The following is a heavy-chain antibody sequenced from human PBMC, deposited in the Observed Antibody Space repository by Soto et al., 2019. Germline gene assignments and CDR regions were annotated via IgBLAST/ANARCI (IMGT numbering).Heavy chain of an antibody. CDR2: IYSGGST. J-gene: IGHJ4*02. CDR3: ARGHPAGTAFDY. D-gene: IGHD6-13*01. CDR1: GFTVSSNY. V-gene: IGHV3-53*01. Sequence: PGGSLRLXCAASGFTVSSNYMSWVRQAPGKGLEWVSVIYSGGSTYYADSVKGRFTISRDNSKYTLYLQMNSLRAEDTAVYYCARGHPAGTAFDYWGQGTLVTVSS.